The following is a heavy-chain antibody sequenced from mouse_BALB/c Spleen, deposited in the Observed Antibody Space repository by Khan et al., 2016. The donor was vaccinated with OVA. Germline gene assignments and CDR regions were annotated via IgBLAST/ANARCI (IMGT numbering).Heavy chain of an antibody. CDR1: GYSFTNYY. CDR3: TRHGFVAWFTY. Sequence: QLQQSGPELMKPGASVKISCKASGYSFTNYYIHWVIQSHGKSLEWIGYIDPFSGGTTYNQKFKGKAKLTVDKSSSTAYIHLSNLTSEDSAVYYCTRHGFVAWFTYWGQGTLVTVSA. CDR2: IDPFSGGT. D-gene: IGHD2-2*01. J-gene: IGHJ3*01. V-gene: IGHV1S135*01.